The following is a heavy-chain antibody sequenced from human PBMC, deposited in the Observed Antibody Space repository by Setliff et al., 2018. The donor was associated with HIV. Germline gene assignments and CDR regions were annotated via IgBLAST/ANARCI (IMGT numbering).Heavy chain of an antibody. J-gene: IGHJ4*02. D-gene: IGHD3-22*01. V-gene: IGHV4-38-2*01. CDR3: ARAADYYDSSGYWAPPRYFDY. CDR1: GYSISIGYY. CDR2: INHSGST. Sequence: SETLSLTCAVSGYSISIGYYWTWIRQPPGKGLEWIGEINHSGSTYYNPSLRSRVTLSVDTSKKQFSLKLSSITAADTAVYFCARAADYYDSSGYWAPPRYFDYWGQGTLVTVSS.